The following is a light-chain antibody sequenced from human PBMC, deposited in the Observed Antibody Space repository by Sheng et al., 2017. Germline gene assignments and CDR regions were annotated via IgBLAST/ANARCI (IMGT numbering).Light chain of an antibody. J-gene: IGKJ2*01. V-gene: IGKV1-39*01. Sequence: DTQVTQSPSSLSAFVGDRVTITCRASHNITTFLNWYQQRPGNAPKLLIYRVSRLQSGVPSRFSGSGTGTDFTLTISSLQPEDCTTYFCQQTYSTIGTFGQG. CDR2: RVS. CDR3: QQTYSTIGT. CDR1: HNITTF.